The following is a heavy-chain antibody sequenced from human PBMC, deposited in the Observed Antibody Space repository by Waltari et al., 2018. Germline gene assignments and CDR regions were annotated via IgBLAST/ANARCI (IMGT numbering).Heavy chain of an antibody. V-gene: IGHV3-53*01. CDR1: GFTVSSNY. Sequence: RLSCAASGFTVSSNYMSWVRQAPGKGLEWVSVIYSGGSTYYADSVKGRFTISRDNSKNTLYLQMNSLRAEDTAVYYCARSYYDSSVDYWGQGTLVTVSS. J-gene: IGHJ4*02. CDR3: ARSYYDSSVDY. D-gene: IGHD3-22*01. CDR2: IYSGGST.